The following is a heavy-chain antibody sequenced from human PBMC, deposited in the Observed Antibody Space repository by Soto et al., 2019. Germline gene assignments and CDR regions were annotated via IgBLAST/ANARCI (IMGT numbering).Heavy chain of an antibody. CDR3: ATGSRVLWFYP. V-gene: IGHV4-31*03. CDR1: GASISSDGYY. J-gene: IGHJ5*02. CDR2: ILHSGNT. Sequence: VQLQESGPGLVKPSQTLSLTCTVSGASISSDGYYWNWIRQHTGKGLEWIGYILHSGNTHYNPSLNNRVTLSLDTSKNQVSLLVTSVTAADTAVYYCATGSRVLWFYPWGQGTLVTVSS. D-gene: IGHD1-7*01.